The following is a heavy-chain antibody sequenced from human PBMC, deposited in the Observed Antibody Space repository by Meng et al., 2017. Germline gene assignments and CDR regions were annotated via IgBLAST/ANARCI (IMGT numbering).Heavy chain of an antibody. D-gene: IGHD4-17*01. V-gene: IGHV4-4*02. CDR3: ARGTDYGDYYFDY. Sequence: QGLLQGSGPGLVQPSGTLALTCAGAGGSISSSNWWSWVREHPVKWLEGIGEIYHSGSTNYNPSRRSRVTTSVDKSKNQFSLKLSSVTAADTAVYYCARGTDYGDYYFDYWGQGTLVTVSS. CDR1: GGSISSSNW. CDR2: IYHSGST. J-gene: IGHJ4*02.